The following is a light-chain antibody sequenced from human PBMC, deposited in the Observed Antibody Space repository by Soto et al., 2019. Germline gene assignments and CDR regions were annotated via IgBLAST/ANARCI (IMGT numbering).Light chain of an antibody. J-gene: IGKJ1*01. CDR3: QQSYSASWT. V-gene: IGKV1-5*01. CDR2: DVS. Sequence: DIHMNHSPSTLSSSLVDRVTITCRASQSISNWLAWYQQKPGKAPKLLISDVSSLQSGVPSRFSGSGSGTEFTLTISSLQPDDVATYYCQQSYSASWTFGQGTKVDIK. CDR1: QSISNW.